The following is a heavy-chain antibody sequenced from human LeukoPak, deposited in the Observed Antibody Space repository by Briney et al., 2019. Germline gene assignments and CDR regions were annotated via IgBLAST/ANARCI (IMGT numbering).Heavy chain of an antibody. CDR2: IYPRDGST. CDR1: GYTFTNNY. V-gene: IGHV1-46*01. CDR3: ARDQEGFDY. Sequence: ASVKVSCKASGYTFTNNYLHWVRQAPGQGLEWMGMIYPRDGSTSYAQNFQGRVTVTRDTSTTTVHMELRGLRSEDTAVYYCARDQEGFDYWGQGAVVTVSS. J-gene: IGHJ4*02.